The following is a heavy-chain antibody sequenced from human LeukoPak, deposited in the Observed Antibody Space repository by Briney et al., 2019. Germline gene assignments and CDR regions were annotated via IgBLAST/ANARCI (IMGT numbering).Heavy chain of an antibody. V-gene: IGHV6-1*01. CDR3: ARGTRNAFDS. J-gene: IGHJ4*02. CDR1: GDGFSTNNAAA. D-gene: IGHD2-2*01. Sequence: SQTLSLTCVISGDGFSTNNAAAWNWFRQSPSRGLEWLGRTYYRSKWFNEYAISVKSRMLIDADTSRNQFSLQLNSVTPEDTAMYYCARGTRNAFDSWGQGTLVTVSS. CDR2: TYYRSKWFN.